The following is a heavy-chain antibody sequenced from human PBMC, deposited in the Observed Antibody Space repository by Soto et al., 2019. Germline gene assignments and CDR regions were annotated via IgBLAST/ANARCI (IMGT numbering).Heavy chain of an antibody. V-gene: IGHV3-33*01. D-gene: IGHD3-3*01. CDR3: ARGYHPFRFLECFSGGNYGMDV. J-gene: IGHJ6*02. Sequence: QVQLVESGGGVVQPGRSLRLSCAASGFTFSSYGMHWVRQAPGKGLEWVAVIWSDGSNKYYADSVKGRFTLSRDNSKNTLYLQMNSLRAEDTAVYYCARGYHPFRFLECFSGGNYGMDVWGQGTTVTVSS. CDR1: GFTFSSYG. CDR2: IWSDGSNK.